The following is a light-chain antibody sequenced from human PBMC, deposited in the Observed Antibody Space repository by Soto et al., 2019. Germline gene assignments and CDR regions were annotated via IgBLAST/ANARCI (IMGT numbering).Light chain of an antibody. CDR3: QQNDNLLPIP. CDR2: DAS. Sequence: DIPMTQSPSSLSASVGDRVTITCQTSQDIRNYLNWYQQKPGKAPKLLIYDASNLETGVPSRFSGSGSGTDFTFTISSLQPEDIATYYCQQNDNLLPIPFGQGTRLEIK. J-gene: IGKJ5*01. CDR1: QDIRNY. V-gene: IGKV1-33*01.